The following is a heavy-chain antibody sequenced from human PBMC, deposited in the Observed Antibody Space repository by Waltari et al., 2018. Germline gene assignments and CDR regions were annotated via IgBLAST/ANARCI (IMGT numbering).Heavy chain of an antibody. D-gene: IGHD6-19*01. CDR1: GGTFSSYA. V-gene: IGHV1-69*13. J-gene: IGHJ6*02. CDR3: ARDRIAVAGTPYYYYGMDV. CDR2: IIPIFGTA. Sequence: QVQLVQSGAEVKKPGSSVKVSCKASGGTFSSYAISWVRQAPGQGLEWMGGIIPIFGTANYAQKFQGRVTITADESTSTAYMELSSLRSEDTAVYYYARDRIAVAGTPYYYYGMDVWGQGTTVTVSS.